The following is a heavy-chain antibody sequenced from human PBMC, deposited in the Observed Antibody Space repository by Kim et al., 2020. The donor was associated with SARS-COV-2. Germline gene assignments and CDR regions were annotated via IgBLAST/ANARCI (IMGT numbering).Heavy chain of an antibody. CDR3: ARVPGYDKPYYFDY. Sequence: YAQQFQGRVTMTTDTSTSTAYMGLGSVMSTDTAVYYCARVPGYDKPYYFDYWGQGTLVTVSS. J-gene: IGHJ4*02. D-gene: IGHD5-12*01. V-gene: IGHV1-18*01.